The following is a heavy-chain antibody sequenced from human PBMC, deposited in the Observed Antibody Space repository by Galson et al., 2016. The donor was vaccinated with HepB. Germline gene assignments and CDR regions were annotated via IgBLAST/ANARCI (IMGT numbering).Heavy chain of an antibody. V-gene: IGHV3-30*04. Sequence: SLRLSCAVTGFTFSEYAMNWVRQAPGKGLEWVAVISEDGSSDSYADSVKGRFTISRDNSKNTLYLQLNSLRTEDTSMYFCARSYYFDPNALLGIWGQGTLVTVSS. D-gene: IGHD3-22*01. CDR1: GFTFSEYA. CDR3: ARSYYFDPNALLGI. CDR2: ISEDGSSD. J-gene: IGHJ4*02.